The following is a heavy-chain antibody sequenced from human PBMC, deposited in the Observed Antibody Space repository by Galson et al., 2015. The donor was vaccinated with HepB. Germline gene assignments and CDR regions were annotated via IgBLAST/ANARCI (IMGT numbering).Heavy chain of an antibody. Sequence: SLRLSCAASGFTFDDYAMHWVRQAPGKGLEWVSGISWNSGSIGYADSVKGRFTISRDNAKNSLYLQMNSLRAEDTAWYYCAKDISSRLSSSTFDYLGQGTLVTVSS. J-gene: IGHJ4*02. CDR3: AKDISSRLSSSTFDY. V-gene: IGHV3-9*01. D-gene: IGHD6-6*01. CDR1: GFTFDDYA. CDR2: ISWNSGSI.